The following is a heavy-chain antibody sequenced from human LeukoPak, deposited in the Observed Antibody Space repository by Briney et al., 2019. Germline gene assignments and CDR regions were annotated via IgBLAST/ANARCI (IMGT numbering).Heavy chain of an antibody. V-gene: IGHV3-21*01. J-gene: IGHJ2*01. CDR2: ISSSSSYI. CDR3: AKQQKEAAWYFDP. Sequence: GGSLRLSCAASGFTFSSYSMNWVRQAPGKGLEWVSSISSSSSYIYYADSVKGRFTISRDNAKNSLYLQMNSLRAEDTAVYYCAKQQKEAAWYFDPWGRGTLVTVSS. D-gene: IGHD2-15*01. CDR1: GFTFSSYS.